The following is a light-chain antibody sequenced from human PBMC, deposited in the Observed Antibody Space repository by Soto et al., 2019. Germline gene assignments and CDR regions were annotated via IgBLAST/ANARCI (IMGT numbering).Light chain of an antibody. CDR1: SSDVGGYNY. CDR2: EVS. V-gene: IGLV2-8*01. J-gene: IGLJ1*01. Sequence: QRALAQSPSASLSPGQSVTISCSGTSSDVGGYNYVSWYQQHPGKAPKLMIYEVSKRPSGVPDRFSGSKSGNTASLTVSGLQAEDEADYYCSSYAGSNTPYVFGTGTKVTV. CDR3: SSYAGSNTPYV.